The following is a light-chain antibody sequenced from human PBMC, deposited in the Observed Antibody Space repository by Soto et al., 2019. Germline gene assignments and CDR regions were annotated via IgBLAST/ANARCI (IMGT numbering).Light chain of an antibody. CDR2: DAS. J-gene: IGKJ4*01. CDR3: HQRSNWRPGVS. V-gene: IGKV3-11*01. CDR1: QSVSSF. Sequence: EIVLTQSPATLSLSPGERATLSCRASQSVSSFLAWYQQKPGQAHRLLIYDASNRATVIPARFSGSGSGTDFTLTISSLEPEDFAVYYCHQRSNWRPGVSFGGGTKVEIK.